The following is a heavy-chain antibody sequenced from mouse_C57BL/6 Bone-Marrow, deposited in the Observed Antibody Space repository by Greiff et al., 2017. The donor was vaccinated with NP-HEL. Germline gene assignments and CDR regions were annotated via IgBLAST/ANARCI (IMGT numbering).Heavy chain of an antibody. J-gene: IGHJ2*01. D-gene: IGHD1-1*01. CDR3: TTITTVVGRDY. CDR1: GFNIKDDY. CDR2: IDPENGDT. Sequence: VQLQQSGAELVRPGASVKLSCTASGFNIKDDYMHWVKQRPEQGLEWIGWIDPENGDTEYASKFQGKATITADTSSNTAYLQLSSLTSEDTAVYYCTTITTVVGRDYWGQGTTLTVSS. V-gene: IGHV14-4*01.